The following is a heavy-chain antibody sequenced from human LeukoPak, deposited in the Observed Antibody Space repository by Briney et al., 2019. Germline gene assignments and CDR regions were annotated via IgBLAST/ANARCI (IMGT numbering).Heavy chain of an antibody. CDR3: ARDRYNWPQYYYYMDV. D-gene: IGHD1-20*01. CDR2: ISSSSSTI. J-gene: IGHJ6*03. V-gene: IGHV3-48*02. Sequence: PGGSLRLSCAASGFTFSSYSMNWVRQAPGKGLEWVSYISSSSSTIYYADSVKGRFTISRDNAKNSLYLQMNSLRDEDTAVYYCARDRYNWPQYYYYMDVWGKGTTVTVSS. CDR1: GFTFSSYS.